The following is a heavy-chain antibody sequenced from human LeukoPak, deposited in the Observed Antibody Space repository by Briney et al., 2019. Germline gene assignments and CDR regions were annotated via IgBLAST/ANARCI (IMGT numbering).Heavy chain of an antibody. CDR2: ISSSSSYI. D-gene: IGHD4-17*01. J-gene: IGHJ4*02. Sequence: PGGSLRLSCAASGFTFSSYSMNWVRQAPGKGLEWVSSISSSSSYIYYADSVKGRFTISRDNAKNSLYLQMNSLRAEDTAVYYCARDLGDYGDYFDYWGQGTLVTVSS. V-gene: IGHV3-21*01. CDR3: ARDLGDYGDYFDY. CDR1: GFTFSSYS.